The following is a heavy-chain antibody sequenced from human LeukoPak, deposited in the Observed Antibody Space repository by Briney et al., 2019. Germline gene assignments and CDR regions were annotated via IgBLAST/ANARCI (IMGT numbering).Heavy chain of an antibody. V-gene: IGHV4-39*07. CDR1: GVSIRSSYYY. D-gene: IGHD1-26*01. CDR3: ARERLRGATNSGWFDP. CDR2: IYDSGST. Sequence: SETLSLTCTVSGVSIRSSYYYWGWIRQPPGKGLEWIGSIYDSGSTYYNPSLKSRVTISVDTSKNQFSLKLSSVTAADTAVYYCARERLRGATNSGWFDPWGQGTLVTVSS. J-gene: IGHJ5*02.